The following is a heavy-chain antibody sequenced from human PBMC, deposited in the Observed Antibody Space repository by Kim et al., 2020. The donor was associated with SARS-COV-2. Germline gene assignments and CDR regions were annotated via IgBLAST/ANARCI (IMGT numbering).Heavy chain of an antibody. V-gene: IGHV3-23*01. Sequence: GGSLRLSCAASGFTFSSYAMSWVRQAPGKGLEWVSAISGSGGSTYSADAVKGRFTISSDNSKTTMQLQMNILRAQHTAVYYCAKLQPGRFLDWLFSGVDVMDVGGQGPTDTVPS. CDR1: GFTFSSYA. J-gene: IGHJ6*02. D-gene: IGHD3-3*01. CDR2: ISGSGGST. CDR3: AKLQPGRFLDWLFSGVDVMDV.